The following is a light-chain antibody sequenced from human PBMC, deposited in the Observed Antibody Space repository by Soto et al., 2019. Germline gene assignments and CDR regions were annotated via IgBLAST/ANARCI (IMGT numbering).Light chain of an antibody. V-gene: IGKV1-5*01. CDR2: DAS. J-gene: IGKJ1*01. Sequence: DIQMTQSPSTLSASVGDTVTITCRASQSVSTWLAWYQQTPGKAPKLLMYDASTLESGAPARFSGSGSGTEFTLTISSLQPEDFATYHCQEYKTWTFGQGTKVGIK. CDR3: QEYKTWT. CDR1: QSVSTW.